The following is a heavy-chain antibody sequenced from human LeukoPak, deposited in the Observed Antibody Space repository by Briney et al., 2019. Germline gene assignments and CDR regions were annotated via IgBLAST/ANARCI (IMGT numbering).Heavy chain of an antibody. CDR1: GFTFSSYE. Sequence: GGSLRLSCAASGFTFSSYEMNWVRQAPGKGLEWGSYISSSGSTIYYADSVRGRLTISRDNSKNTLYLQMNSLRAEDTAVYYCARDLGSSGWYYFDYWGQGTLVTVSS. J-gene: IGHJ4*02. CDR3: ARDLGSSGWYYFDY. D-gene: IGHD6-19*01. V-gene: IGHV3-48*03. CDR2: ISSSGSTI.